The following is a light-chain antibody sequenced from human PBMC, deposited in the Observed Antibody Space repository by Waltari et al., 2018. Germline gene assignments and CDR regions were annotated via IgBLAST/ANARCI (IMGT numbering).Light chain of an antibody. CDR1: QSINTY. CDR2: AAS. CDR3: QQSHSTPPLA. Sequence: DIQMTQSQSSLSASVGEGGNITCRASQSINTYLNWYLQKPGKAPKLLIYAASSLQSGVPSRFSGSGSGTDFTLTINSLQPEDFATYYCQQSHSTPPLAFGGGTKVEIK. V-gene: IGKV1-39*01. J-gene: IGKJ4*01.